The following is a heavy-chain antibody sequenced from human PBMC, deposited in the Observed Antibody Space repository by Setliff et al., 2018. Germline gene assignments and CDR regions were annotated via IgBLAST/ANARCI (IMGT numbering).Heavy chain of an antibody. CDR3: ARMSGFQYIDV. D-gene: IGHD3-3*01. Sequence: SETLSLTCAVYGGSLSGFHWTWIRQPPRKGLEWIGEINHSGSINYNPSLKSRVTISLDTSKNQFSLSLTSVTAEDTAVYYCARMSGFQYIDVWDKGTTVTVSS. CDR2: INHSGSI. J-gene: IGHJ6*03. V-gene: IGHV4-34*01. CDR1: GGSLSGFH.